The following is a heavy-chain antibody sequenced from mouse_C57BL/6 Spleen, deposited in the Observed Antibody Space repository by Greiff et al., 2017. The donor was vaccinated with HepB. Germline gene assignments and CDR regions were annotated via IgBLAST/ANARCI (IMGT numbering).Heavy chain of an antibody. D-gene: IGHD2-12*01. CDR2: IDPSDSYT. CDR1: GYTFTSYW. J-gene: IGHJ4*01. CDR3: TRLRPYYYAMDY. V-gene: IGHV1-69*01. Sequence: QVQLQQPEAELVMPGASVKLSCKASGYTFTSYWMHWVKQRPGQGLEWIGEIDPSDSYTNYNQKFKGKSTFTVDKSSSTAYMQLSSLTSEDSAVYYCTRLRPYYYAMDYWGQGTSVTVSS.